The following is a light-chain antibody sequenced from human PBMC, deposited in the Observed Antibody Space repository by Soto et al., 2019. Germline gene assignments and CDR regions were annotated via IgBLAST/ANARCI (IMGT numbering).Light chain of an antibody. V-gene: IGLV2-11*01. CDR1: SSDVGGYNY. J-gene: IGLJ1*01. CDR3: CSYAGSYPYNYV. CDR2: DVS. Sequence: QSALTQPRSVSGSPGQSVTISCTGTSSDVGGYNYVSWYQQHPGKAPKLMIYDVSKRPSGVPDRFSGSKSGNTASLTISGLQAEDEADYYCCSYAGSYPYNYVFGTGTKLTVL.